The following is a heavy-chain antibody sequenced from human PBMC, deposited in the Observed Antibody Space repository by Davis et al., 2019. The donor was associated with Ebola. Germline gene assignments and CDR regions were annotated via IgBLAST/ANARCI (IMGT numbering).Heavy chain of an antibody. Sequence: GGSLRLSCAGSEFVFSTFTMNWVRQAPGKGLEWVSSISSRSLYKYYADSVKGRFTISRDNSKKTLYLQMNSLRAEDTAVYYCAKDNVLVPAGTHYYYGMDVWGQGTTVTVSS. J-gene: IGHJ6*02. CDR1: EFVFSTFT. V-gene: IGHV3-21*01. D-gene: IGHD2-2*01. CDR2: ISSRSLYK. CDR3: AKDNVLVPAGTHYYYGMDV.